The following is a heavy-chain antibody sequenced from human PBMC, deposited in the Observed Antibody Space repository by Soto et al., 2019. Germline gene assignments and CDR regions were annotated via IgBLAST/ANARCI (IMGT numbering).Heavy chain of an antibody. J-gene: IGHJ3*01. Sequence: GESLKISCKGSGDNFTTFWINWVRQMPGKGLEWMGKIDPSDSYTKYSPSFQGHVTITVDKSINTAYLQWSSLKASDTAIYYCARQEMATLGETSDVWGQGTMVTVSS. CDR2: IDPSDSYT. CDR1: GDNFTTFW. CDR3: ARQEMATLGETSDV. D-gene: IGHD5-12*01. V-gene: IGHV5-10-1*01.